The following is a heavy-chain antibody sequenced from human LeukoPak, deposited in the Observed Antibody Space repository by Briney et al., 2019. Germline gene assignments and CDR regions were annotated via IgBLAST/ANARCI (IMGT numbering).Heavy chain of an antibody. D-gene: IGHD1-14*01. V-gene: IGHV3-11*06. CDR3: AWLGGARAPLDY. CDR2: ISSSSSYT. CDR1: GFTLSAYY. Sequence: AGGSRRLSCAVSGFTLSAYYMRWIRPAPGRGLEWVSYISSSSSYTNYAHSVTGRFTISRHNAKNSLYQQMAGLRGEGTAVYYCAWLGGARAPLDYWGEGTLVTVS. J-gene: IGHJ4*02.